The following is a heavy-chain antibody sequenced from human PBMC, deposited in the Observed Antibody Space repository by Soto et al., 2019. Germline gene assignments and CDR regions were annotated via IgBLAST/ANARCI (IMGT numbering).Heavy chain of an antibody. V-gene: IGHV4-39*01. J-gene: IGHJ5*02. D-gene: IGHD3-3*01. Sequence: QLQLQESGPGLVKPSETLSLTCTVSGGSISSSSYYWGGIRQPPGKGLEWIGSIYYSGSTYYNPSLNGRVTISVDTSKNQFSLKLSSVTAADTAVYYCARMDYDFWSGPPANWFDPWGQGTLVTVSS. CDR3: ARMDYDFWSGPPANWFDP. CDR1: GGSISSSSYY. CDR2: IYYSGST.